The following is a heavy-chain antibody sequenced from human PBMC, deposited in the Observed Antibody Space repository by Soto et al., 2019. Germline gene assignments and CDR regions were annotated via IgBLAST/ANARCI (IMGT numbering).Heavy chain of an antibody. J-gene: IGHJ4*02. CDR1: GGTFSSYA. D-gene: IGHD1-26*01. CDR3: AGGTHVVGFDY. CDR2: IIPIFGTA. V-gene: IGHV1-69*13. Sequence: GASVKVSCKASGGTFSSYAISWVRQAPGQGLEWMGGIIPIFGTANYAQKFQGRVTITADESTSTAYMELSSLRSEDTAVYYCAGGTHVVGFDYWGQGTLVTVSS.